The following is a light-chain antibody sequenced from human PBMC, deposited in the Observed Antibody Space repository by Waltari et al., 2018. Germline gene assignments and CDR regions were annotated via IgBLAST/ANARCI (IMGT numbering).Light chain of an antibody. CDR2: VTS. J-gene: IGLJ2*01. CDR1: TGAVTSGHY. Sequence: QAVVTQEPSLTVSPGGTVTLTCGSSTGAVTSGHYPYWFPQKPGQARRTLIYVTSNKHSGVRSRFSGSRLGGEAALTLSGAQPEDEAEYYCLLSYSGAQVVFGGGTKLTVL. V-gene: IGLV7-46*01. CDR3: LLSYSGAQVV.